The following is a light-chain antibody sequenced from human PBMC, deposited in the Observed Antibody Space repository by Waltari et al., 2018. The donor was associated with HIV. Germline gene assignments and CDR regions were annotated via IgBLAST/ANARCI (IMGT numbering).Light chain of an antibody. CDR3: QSYDSSLNGWV. CDR2: GNT. J-gene: IGLJ3*02. Sequence: QSVLTQPPSVSGAPGRKVIISCTGSSSNIGAGYDVPWYQQCPGTAPKVLLYGNTNRPSGVPDRFSGSKSGNSASLAITGLQADDEADYYCQSYDSSLNGWVFGGGTKLTV. CDR1: SSNIGAGYD. V-gene: IGLV1-40*01.